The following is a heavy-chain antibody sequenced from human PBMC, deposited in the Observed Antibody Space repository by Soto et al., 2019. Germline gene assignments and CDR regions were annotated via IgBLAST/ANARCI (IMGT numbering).Heavy chain of an antibody. Sequence: EVQLLESGGGLVQPGGSLRLSCAASGFSLSTYSMAWVRHTPGKGLAWVSGLSGGGSNTFYADSVQGRFTISVDNSKNTVYLQMNSLRVEDTAVYYCARWDGYGDVWGQGTLVTVSS. CDR2: LSGGGSNT. J-gene: IGHJ4*02. V-gene: IGHV3-23*01. D-gene: IGHD5-18*01. CDR3: ARWDGYGDV. CDR1: GFSLSTYS.